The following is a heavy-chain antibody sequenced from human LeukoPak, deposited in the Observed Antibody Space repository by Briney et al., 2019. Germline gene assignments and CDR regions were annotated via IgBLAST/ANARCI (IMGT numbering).Heavy chain of an antibody. J-gene: IGHJ4*02. CDR1: GDSVSSNSAA. D-gene: IGHD6-13*01. Sequence: SQTLSLTCAISGDSVSSNSAAWNWIRQSPSRGLGWLGRTYYRSKWCNDYAVSVKSRITINPDTSKNQFSLQLNSVTPEDTAVYYCARGPTHSSSWQFDYWGQGTLVTVSS. CDR2: TYYRSKWCN. V-gene: IGHV6-1*01. CDR3: ARGPTHSSSWQFDY.